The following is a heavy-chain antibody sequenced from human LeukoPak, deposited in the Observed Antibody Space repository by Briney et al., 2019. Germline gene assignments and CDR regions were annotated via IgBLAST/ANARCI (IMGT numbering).Heavy chain of an antibody. V-gene: IGHV4-31*03. CDR2: IYYSGGT. Sequence: SQTLSLTCTVSGGSINSGGYYWSWIRQHPGRGLEWIGYIYYSGGTYYNPSIRSRATISQDTSKNQFFLKLSSVTAADTAVYYCARRETAAGLFDYWGQGTLVTVSS. J-gene: IGHJ4*02. CDR3: ARRETAAGLFDY. D-gene: IGHD6-13*01. CDR1: GGSINSGGYY.